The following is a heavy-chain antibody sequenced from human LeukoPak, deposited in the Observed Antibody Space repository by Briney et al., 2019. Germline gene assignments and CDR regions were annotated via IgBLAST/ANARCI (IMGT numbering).Heavy chain of an antibody. CDR2: IIPILGIA. J-gene: IGHJ4*02. CDR1: GGTFSSYT. CDR3: ARDPQGYCSGGSCYSAY. D-gene: IGHD2-15*01. Sequence: AASVKVSCKASGGTFSSYTISWVRQAPGQGLEWMGRIIPILGIANYAQMFQGRVTITADKSTSTAYMELSSLRSEDTAVYYCARDPQGYCSGGSCYSAYWGQGTLVTVSS. V-gene: IGHV1-69*04.